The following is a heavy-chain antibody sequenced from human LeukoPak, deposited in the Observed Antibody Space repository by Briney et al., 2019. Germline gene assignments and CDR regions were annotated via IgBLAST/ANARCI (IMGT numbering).Heavy chain of an antibody. V-gene: IGHV4-59*01. D-gene: IGHD3-10*01. J-gene: IGHJ6*03. CDR1: GGSISSYY. CDR3: ARGLTGLLWFGELLSNYYYYYMDV. Sequence: SETLSLTCTVSGGSISSYYWSWIRQPPGEGLEWIGYIYYSGSTNYNPSLKSRVTISVDTSKNQFSLKLSSVTAADTAVYYCARGLTGLLWFGELLSNYYYYYMDVWGKGTTVTVSS. CDR2: IYYSGST.